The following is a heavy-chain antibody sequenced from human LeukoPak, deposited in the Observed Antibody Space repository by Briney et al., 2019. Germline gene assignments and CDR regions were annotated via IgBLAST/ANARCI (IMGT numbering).Heavy chain of an antibody. V-gene: IGHV1-46*01. CDR1: GYTFTGYY. D-gene: IGHD6-13*01. CDR2: INPSGGST. J-gene: IGHJ5*02. Sequence: ASVTVSCKASGYTFTGYYMHWVRQAPGQGLEWMGIINPSGGSTSYAQKFQGRVTMTRDMSTSTVYMELSSLRSEDTAVYYCARVGRAAAGTGWFDPWGQGTLVTVSS. CDR3: ARVGRAAAGTGWFDP.